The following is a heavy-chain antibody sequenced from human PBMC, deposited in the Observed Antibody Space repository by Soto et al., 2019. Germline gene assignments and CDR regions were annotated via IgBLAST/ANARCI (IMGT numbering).Heavy chain of an antibody. J-gene: IGHJ4*02. D-gene: IGHD5-18*01. V-gene: IGHV4-31*03. CDR3: AREYTYGSNFFDC. CDR1: GGSISSAAYY. CDR2: ISHSGST. Sequence: QVQLQESGPGLVKPSQTLSLSCTVSGGSISSAAYYWSWIRQHPGKGLEWIGYISHSGSTYYAPFLKSRVIISADTSKNQFSLNLTSVTAADTAVYYCAREYTYGSNFFDCWGQGALVTVSS.